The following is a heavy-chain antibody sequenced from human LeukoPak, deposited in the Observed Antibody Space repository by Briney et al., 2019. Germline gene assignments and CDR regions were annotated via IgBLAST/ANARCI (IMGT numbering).Heavy chain of an antibody. CDR2: IYSSGST. D-gene: IGHD1-26*01. Sequence: SETLSLTCTVSGGSISTSSYYWGWIRQPPGKELEWIGSIYSSGSTYYNPSLKSRVTISADTSKDQFSLKLSSVTAADRAVYYCARQVGYSGSYFSDYWGQGTLVTVSS. CDR1: GGSISTSSYY. V-gene: IGHV4-39*01. J-gene: IGHJ4*02. CDR3: ARQVGYSGSYFSDY.